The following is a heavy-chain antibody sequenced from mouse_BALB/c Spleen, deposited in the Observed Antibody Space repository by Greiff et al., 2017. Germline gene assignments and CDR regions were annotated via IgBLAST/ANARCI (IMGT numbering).Heavy chain of an antibody. CDR2: ISSGGST. CDR1: GFTFSSYA. Sequence: EVHLVESGGGLVKPGGSLKLSCAASGFTFSSYAMSWVRQTPEKRLEWVASISSGGSTYYPDSVKGRFTISRDNARNILYLQMSSLRSEDTAMYYCARREEVRRYAMDYWGQGTSVTVSS. D-gene: IGHD2-14*01. CDR3: ARREEVRRYAMDY. V-gene: IGHV5-6-5*01. J-gene: IGHJ4*01.